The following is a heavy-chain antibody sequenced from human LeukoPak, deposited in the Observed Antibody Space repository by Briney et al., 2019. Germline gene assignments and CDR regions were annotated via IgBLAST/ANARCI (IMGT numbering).Heavy chain of an antibody. CDR1: GFSFTSYW. CDR3: ARDPGWSSFDI. J-gene: IGHJ3*02. V-gene: IGHV3-7*03. Sequence: PGGSLRPSCVASGFSFTSYWMSWVRQAPGKDLEFVANINQDAGTTNYVDSVKGRFTISRDNAENSLYLQMSSLRAEDTALYYCARDPGWSSFDIWGQGIMVTVSS. D-gene: IGHD2-15*01. CDR2: INQDAGTT.